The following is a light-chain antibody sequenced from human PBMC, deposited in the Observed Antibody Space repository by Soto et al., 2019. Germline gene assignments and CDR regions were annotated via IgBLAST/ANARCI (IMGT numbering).Light chain of an antibody. CDR2: TTS. J-gene: IGLJ3*02. Sequence: QSVLTQPPSASGAPGQRVTISCSGSSSNIGSNSVNWFQQLPGTAPKLLIHTTSQRPSGVPDRFSASKSGTSASLAISGLQSEDEADYYCAAWDDSISGRVFGGGTQLTVL. CDR3: AAWDDSISGRV. CDR1: SSNIGSNS. V-gene: IGLV1-44*01.